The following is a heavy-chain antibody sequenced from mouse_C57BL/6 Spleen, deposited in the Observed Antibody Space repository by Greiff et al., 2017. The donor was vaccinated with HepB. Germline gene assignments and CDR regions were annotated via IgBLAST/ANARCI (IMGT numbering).Heavy chain of an antibody. CDR3: ARDDTTGDYAMDY. Sequence: EVKLMESGGGLVKPGGSLKLSCAASGFTFSDYGMHWVRQAPEKGLEWVAYISSGSSTIYYADTVKGRFTISRDNAKNTLFLQMTSLRSEDTAMYYCARDDTTGDYAMDYWGQGTSVTVSS. D-gene: IGHD2-12*01. CDR1: GFTFSDYG. J-gene: IGHJ4*01. CDR2: ISSGSSTI. V-gene: IGHV5-17*01.